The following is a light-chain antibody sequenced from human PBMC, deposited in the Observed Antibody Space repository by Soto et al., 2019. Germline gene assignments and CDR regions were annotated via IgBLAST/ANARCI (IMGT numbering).Light chain of an antibody. CDR1: QGISSY. CDR2: AAS. CDR3: QTYTGAPWT. J-gene: IGKJ1*01. V-gene: IGKV1-27*01. Sequence: DIQLTQSPSSLSASVGDRVTITCRASQGISSYLVWYQQKPGTVPKVLIFAASNLQTGVPSRFRGSGSGTDFTLTISSLQPEDVATYYCQTYTGAPWTFGQGTKVEIK.